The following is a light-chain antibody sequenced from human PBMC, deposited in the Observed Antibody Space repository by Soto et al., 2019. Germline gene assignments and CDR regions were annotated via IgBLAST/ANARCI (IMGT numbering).Light chain of an antibody. V-gene: IGKV3D-15*01. Sequence: EIVITQSPATLSVSPRETVTLSCRASQSVSRNVAWYQQRPGQPPRLLIFDASTMATGVPARFTGRGSGTEFTLTINSLQSDDFALYYCQQYSDWPPVTFGGGTKV. CDR2: DAS. CDR3: QQYSDWPPVT. CDR1: QSVSRN. J-gene: IGKJ4*01.